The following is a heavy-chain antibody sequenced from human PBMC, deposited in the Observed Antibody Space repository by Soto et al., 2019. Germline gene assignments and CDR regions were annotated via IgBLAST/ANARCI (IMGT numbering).Heavy chain of an antibody. Sequence: EVCLMESGGGLVQPGGSLRLSCAASGFRFSTYNMDWVRQAPGKGPEWIAHISTTSFTIYYADSVKGRFTISRDNDRNSLYLEMNSLRDEDTAVYYCARDRCYDGTCYSASDSWGQGTLVTVSS. J-gene: IGHJ5*01. CDR1: GFRFSTYN. V-gene: IGHV3-48*02. D-gene: IGHD2-15*01. CDR3: ARDRCYDGTCYSASDS. CDR2: ISTTSFTI.